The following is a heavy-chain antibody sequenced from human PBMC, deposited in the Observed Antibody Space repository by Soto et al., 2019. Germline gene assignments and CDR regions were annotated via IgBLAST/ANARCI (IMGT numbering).Heavy chain of an antibody. J-gene: IGHJ6*02. Sequence: SETLSLTCAVYGGSFSGYYWSWIRQLPGKGLEWIGEINHSGSTNYNPSLKSRVTISVDTSKNQFSLKLSSVTAADTAVYYCAREPDGMDVWGQGTTVTVSS. CDR2: INHSGST. V-gene: IGHV4-34*01. CDR1: GGSFSGYY. CDR3: AREPDGMDV.